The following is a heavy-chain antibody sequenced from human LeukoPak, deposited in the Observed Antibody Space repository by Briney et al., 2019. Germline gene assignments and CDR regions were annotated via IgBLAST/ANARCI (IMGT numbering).Heavy chain of an antibody. CDR3: ASISSGSYSDAFDI. CDR1: GYTFTSYG. J-gene: IGHJ3*02. CDR2: ISAYNGNT. V-gene: IGHV1-18*01. Sequence: ASVKVSCKASGYTFTSYGISWVRQAPGQGLEWMGWISAYNGNTNYAQKLQGRVTMTTDTSTSTAYMELRSLRSDDTAVYYCASISSGSYSDAFDIWGQGTMVTVSS. D-gene: IGHD1-26*01.